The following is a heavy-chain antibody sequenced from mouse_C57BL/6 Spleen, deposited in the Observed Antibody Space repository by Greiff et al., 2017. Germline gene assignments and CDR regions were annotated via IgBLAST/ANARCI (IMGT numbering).Heavy chain of an antibody. J-gene: IGHJ2*01. Sequence: EVQLVESGGGLVKPGGSLKLSCAASGFTFSSYAMSWVRQTPEKRLEWVATISDGGSYTYYPDNVKGRFTISRDNAKNNLYLQMSHLKSEDTAMYYCAREWFYYFDYWGQGTTLTVSS. CDR3: AREWFYYFDY. D-gene: IGHD1-1*02. CDR1: GFTFSSYA. CDR2: ISDGGSYT. V-gene: IGHV5-4*01.